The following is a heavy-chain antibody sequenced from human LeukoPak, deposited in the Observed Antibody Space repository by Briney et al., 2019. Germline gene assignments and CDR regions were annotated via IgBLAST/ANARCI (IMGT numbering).Heavy chain of an antibody. CDR1: GFTFSSYS. Sequence: GGSLRLSCAASGFTFSSYSMNWVRQAPGKGLEWVSSISSSSSYIYYADSVKGRFTISRDNAKNSLYLQMNSLRAEDTAVYYCARDSIAARPGFDYWGKGTLVTVSS. V-gene: IGHV3-21*01. CDR2: ISSSSSYI. D-gene: IGHD6-6*01. CDR3: ARDSIAARPGFDY. J-gene: IGHJ4*02.